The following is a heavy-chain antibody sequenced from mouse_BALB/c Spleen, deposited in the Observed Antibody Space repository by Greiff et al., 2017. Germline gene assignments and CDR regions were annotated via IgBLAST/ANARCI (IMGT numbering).Heavy chain of an antibody. Sequence: VQLQQSGAELVKPGASVKLSCTASGFNIKDTYMHWVKQRPEQGLEWIGRIDPANGNTKYDPKFQGKATITADTSSNTAYLQLSSLTSEDTAVYYCARRPTYYGNCVWAMDYWGQGTSVTVSS. CDR1: GFNIKDTY. CDR2: IDPANGNT. D-gene: IGHD2-10*01. V-gene: IGHV14-3*02. J-gene: IGHJ4*01. CDR3: ARRPTYYGNCVWAMDY.